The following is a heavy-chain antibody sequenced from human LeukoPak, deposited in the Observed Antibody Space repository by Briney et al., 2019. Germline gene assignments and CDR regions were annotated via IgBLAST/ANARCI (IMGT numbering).Heavy chain of an antibody. D-gene: IGHD2-2*01. V-gene: IGHV3-33*01. J-gene: IGHJ4*02. CDR1: GFTFSSYG. CDR2: IWYDGSNK. CDR3: VRGFSSTYFSDPFDY. Sequence: GRSLRLSCAASGFTFSSYGMHWVRQAPGKGLEWVAVIWYDGSNKYYADSVKGRFTISRDNSKNTLYLQMNSLRAEDTAVYYCVRGFSSTYFSDPFDYWGQGTLVTVSS.